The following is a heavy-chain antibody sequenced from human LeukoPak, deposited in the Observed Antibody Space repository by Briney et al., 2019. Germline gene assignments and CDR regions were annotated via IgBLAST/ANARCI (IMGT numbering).Heavy chain of an antibody. D-gene: IGHD1-1*01. CDR1: GGSISSYY. V-gene: IGHV4-4*07. Sequence: SETLSLTCTVSGGSISSYYWSWIRQPAGKGLEWIGRIYTSGSTNYNPSLKSRVTMSVDSSKNQFSLKLTSVTAADTAVYYCARTVWTYDSARPLWFDPWGQGTLVTVSS. J-gene: IGHJ5*02. CDR3: ARTVWTYDSARPLWFDP. CDR2: IYTSGST.